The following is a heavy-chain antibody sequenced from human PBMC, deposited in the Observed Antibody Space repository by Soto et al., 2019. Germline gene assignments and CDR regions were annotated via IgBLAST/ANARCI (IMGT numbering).Heavy chain of an antibody. Sequence: EVQLLESGGGSVQPGGSLRLSCAASGFTFSSYAMHWVRRPPGKGLEWVSSISGSGGTAYYADSVKGRFSISRDILVNTLYLQMNSLRAEDTAVYYCAKGRGQNCNFDYWGQGTLVTVSP. V-gene: IGHV3-23*01. D-gene: IGHD3-10*01. CDR2: ISGSGGTA. CDR1: GFTFSSYA. J-gene: IGHJ4*02. CDR3: AKGRGQNCNFDY.